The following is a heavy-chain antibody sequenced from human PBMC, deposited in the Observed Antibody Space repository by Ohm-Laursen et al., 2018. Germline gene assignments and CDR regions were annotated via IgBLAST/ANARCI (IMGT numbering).Heavy chain of an antibody. CDR2: ISSSATII. D-gene: IGHD2-21*02. V-gene: IGHV3-48*03. J-gene: IGHJ4*02. Sequence: SLRLFCAASGFTFNSYEMNSVRQAPGKGLEWFSYISSSATIIYYADSVKGRFTISRDNAKNSLYLQMNSLRAEDTALYYCAREKEDCGGDCLDYWGQGTLVTVSS. CDR1: GFTFNSYE. CDR3: AREKEDCGGDCLDY.